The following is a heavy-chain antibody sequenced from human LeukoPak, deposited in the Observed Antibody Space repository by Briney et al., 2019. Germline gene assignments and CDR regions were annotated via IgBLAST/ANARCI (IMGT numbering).Heavy chain of an antibody. D-gene: IGHD6-13*01. J-gene: IGHJ4*02. CDR1: GGTFSSYA. V-gene: IGHV1-69*04. Sequence: SVKVSCKASGGTFSSYAISWVRQAPGQGLEWMGRIIPILGIANYAQKFQGRVTITADKSTSTANMELSSLRSEDTAVYYCARAVAAAGTDYWGQGTLVTVSS. CDR3: ARAVAAAGTDY. CDR2: IIPILGIA.